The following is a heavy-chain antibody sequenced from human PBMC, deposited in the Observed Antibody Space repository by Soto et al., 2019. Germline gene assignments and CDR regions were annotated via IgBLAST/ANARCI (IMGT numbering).Heavy chain of an antibody. CDR2: IRSKAYGGTT. D-gene: IGHD6-6*01. Sequence: GGSLRLSCTASGFTFGDYAMSWVRQAPGKGLEWVGFIRSKAYGGTTEYAASVKGRFTISRDDSKSIAYLQMNSLKTEDTAVYYCTRDRGIAARPPLDPWGQGTLVTVSS. CDR3: TRDRGIAARPPLDP. V-gene: IGHV3-49*04. CDR1: GFTFGDYA. J-gene: IGHJ5*02.